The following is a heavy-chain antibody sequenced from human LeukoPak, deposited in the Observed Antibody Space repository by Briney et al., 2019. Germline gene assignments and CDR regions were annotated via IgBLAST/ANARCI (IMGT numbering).Heavy chain of an antibody. J-gene: IGHJ4*02. CDR1: GFTFSSYA. Sequence: GGSLRLSCAASGFTFSSYAMNWVRQAPGKGLEWVAVISYDGSNRYYAASVKGRFTISRDNSKNTLYLQMNSLRAEDTAVYYCARTARLLDYWGQGTLVTVSS. CDR2: ISYDGSNR. CDR3: ARTARLLDY. V-gene: IGHV3-30*01.